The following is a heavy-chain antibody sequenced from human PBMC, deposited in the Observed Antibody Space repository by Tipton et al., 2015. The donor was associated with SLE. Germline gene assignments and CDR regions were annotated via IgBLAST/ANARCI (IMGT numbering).Heavy chain of an antibody. Sequence: QSGPEVKKPGASVKVSCKASGYTFIGYYIHWVRQAPGQGLEWMGRINPNGGGTEYAQKFQGRVTMTGDTSISTAYMELNRLTSDDTAVYYCARGLSYYHDSSGYYEFDNWGQGTLVTVSS. CDR3: ARGLSYYHDSSGYYEFDN. CDR2: INPNGGGT. D-gene: IGHD3-22*01. V-gene: IGHV1-2*06. J-gene: IGHJ4*02. CDR1: GYTFIGYY.